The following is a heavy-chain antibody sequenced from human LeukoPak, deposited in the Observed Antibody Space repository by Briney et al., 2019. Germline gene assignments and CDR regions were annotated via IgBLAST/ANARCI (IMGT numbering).Heavy chain of an antibody. Sequence: SETLSLTCTVSGGSISSYYWSWIRQPPGKGLEWIGCIYYSGSTNYNPSLKSRVTISVDTSKNQFSLKLSSETAADTAVYYCARVTPSSGYSFYAFDIWGQGTMVTVSS. CDR1: GGSISSYY. D-gene: IGHD3-22*01. V-gene: IGHV4-59*01. J-gene: IGHJ3*02. CDR2: IYYSGST. CDR3: ARVTPSSGYSFYAFDI.